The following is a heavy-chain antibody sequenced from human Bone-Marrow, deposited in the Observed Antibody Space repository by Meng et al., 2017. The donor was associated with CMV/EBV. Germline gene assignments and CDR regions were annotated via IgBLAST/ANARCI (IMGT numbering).Heavy chain of an antibody. CDR2: ISGSGGST. Sequence: GGSLRLSCAASGFTFSSYAMSWVRQAPGKGLEWVSAISGSGGSTYYVDSVKGRFTISRDNSKNTLYLQMNSLRAEDTAVYYCANFPLTMTTVTTGINWGQGTLVTVSS. CDR3: ANFPLTMTTVTTGIN. CDR1: GFTFSSYA. V-gene: IGHV3-23*01. D-gene: IGHD4-17*01. J-gene: IGHJ4*02.